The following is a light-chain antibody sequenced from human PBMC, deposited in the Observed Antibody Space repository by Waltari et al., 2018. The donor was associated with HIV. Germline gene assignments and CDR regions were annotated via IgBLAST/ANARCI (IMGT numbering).Light chain of an antibody. CDR1: QNVDSW. J-gene: IGKJ2*03. CDR2: KAS. Sequence: IQMTQSPSILSASVGDRVTITCRASQNVDSWLAWYQQRPGNAPKLLIYKASILEYDVPARFSGSGSGTNFTLTINSLHPDDFATYYCQQYNSDFYSFGQGTRLDLK. V-gene: IGKV1-5*03. CDR3: QQYNSDFYS.